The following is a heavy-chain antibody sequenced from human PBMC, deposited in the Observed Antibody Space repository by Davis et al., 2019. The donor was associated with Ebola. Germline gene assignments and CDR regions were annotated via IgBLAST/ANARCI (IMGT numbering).Heavy chain of an antibody. CDR3: ARTALTSISDSGIGYNYFDP. J-gene: IGHJ5*02. D-gene: IGHD2-21*02. CDR1: GGSFSGYY. V-gene: IGHV4-59*12. CDR2: VYYSGST. Sequence: MPSETLSLTCAVYGGSFSGYYWSWIRQPPGKGLEWIGYVYYSGSTNYNPPLKSRVTISVDTSKNQFSLSLDYMTAADTAVYYCARTALTSISDSGIGYNYFDPWGQGTLVKVSS.